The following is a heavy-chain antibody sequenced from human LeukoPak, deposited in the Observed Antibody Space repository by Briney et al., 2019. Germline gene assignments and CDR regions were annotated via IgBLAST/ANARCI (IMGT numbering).Heavy chain of an antibody. V-gene: IGHV3-30-3*01. CDR2: ISYDGSNK. Sequence: GGSLRLSCAASGFTFSNYWMGWVRQAPGKGLEWVAVISYDGSNKYYADSVKGRFTISRDNSKNTLYLQMNSLRAEDTAVYYCASPVIAAAGTQDSDYWGQGTLVTVSS. CDR3: ASPVIAAAGTQDSDY. D-gene: IGHD6-13*01. J-gene: IGHJ4*02. CDR1: GFTFSNYW.